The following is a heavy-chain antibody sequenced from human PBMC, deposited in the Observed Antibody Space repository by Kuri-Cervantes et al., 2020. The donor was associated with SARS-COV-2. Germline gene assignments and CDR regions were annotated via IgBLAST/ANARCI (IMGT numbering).Heavy chain of an antibody. V-gene: IGHV3-74*01. J-gene: IGHJ6*02. CDR1: GFTFSGHW. Sequence: GGSLRLSCAASGFTFSGHWIHWVRQAPGKGLVWVSRINPDGSYTNNAASVKGRFTISRDNSKNTLYLQMNSLRAEDTAVYYGARVEYSRPWYYYGMDVWGQGTTVTVSS. CDR2: INPDGSYT. D-gene: IGHD6-6*01. CDR3: ARVEYSRPWYYYGMDV.